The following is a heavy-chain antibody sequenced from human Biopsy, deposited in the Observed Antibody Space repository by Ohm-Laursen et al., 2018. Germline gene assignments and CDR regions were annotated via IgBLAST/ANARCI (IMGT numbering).Heavy chain of an antibody. D-gene: IGHD3-22*01. V-gene: IGHV4-4*07. CDR1: GDSVTKYY. CDR2: ISSSGST. Sequence: SNTLSLTCTVSGDSVTKYYWSWIRQPPGKGLEWIGRISSSGSTNYNPSLRSRVTLSMDTSKRQFSLKMSFVTAADTAVYYCARWTPEYDSSRYYLDAFDIWGQGTKVTVSS. J-gene: IGHJ3*02. CDR3: ARWTPEYDSSRYYLDAFDI.